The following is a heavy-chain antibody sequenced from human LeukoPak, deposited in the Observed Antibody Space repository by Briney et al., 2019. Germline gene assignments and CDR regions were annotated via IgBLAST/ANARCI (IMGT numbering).Heavy chain of an antibody. CDR3: ARGKKRTMVIANPGDY. D-gene: IGHD2-21*01. V-gene: IGHV1-8*01. CDR1: GYTFTSYE. Sequence: VASVKVSCKPSGYTFTSYEINWVRQATGQGLEWMGWMNPDSGNTGYAQKFPGRVTMTRNTSISTAYMELSSLRSDDTAMYFCARGKKRTMVIANPGDYWGQGTLVTVSS. J-gene: IGHJ4*02. CDR2: MNPDSGNT.